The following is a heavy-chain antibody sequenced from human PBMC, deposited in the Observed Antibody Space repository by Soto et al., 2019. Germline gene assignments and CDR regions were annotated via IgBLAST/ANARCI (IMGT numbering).Heavy chain of an antibody. D-gene: IGHD6-19*01. Sequence: QVQLVESGGGVVQPGRSLRLSCAASGFTFSSYGMHWVRQAPGKGLEWVAVIWYDGSNKYYADSVKGRFTISRDNSKNTLYLQMNSLRAEDTAVYYCARARSSGWYDFDYWGQGTLVTVSS. J-gene: IGHJ4*02. V-gene: IGHV3-33*01. CDR3: ARARSSGWYDFDY. CDR2: IWYDGSNK. CDR1: GFTFSSYG.